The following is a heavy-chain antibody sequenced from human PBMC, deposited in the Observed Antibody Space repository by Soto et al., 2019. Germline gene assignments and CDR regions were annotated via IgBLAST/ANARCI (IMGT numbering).Heavy chain of an antibody. D-gene: IGHD3-9*01. CDR1: GXSISSRDFY. J-gene: IGHJ5*02. Sequence: QLRLXESGPGXVEPSXTLXXXXXXSGXSISSRDFYWGWIRRPPGQGLEWVGTISHSGDTFYNPPLKSRLPMSLDASKNQFSMRLTSVTAADAAVYFCARQMRGPIPYFGWLSPVTSWGQGTQVTVSS. V-gene: IGHV4-39*01. CDR3: ARQMRGPIPYFGWLSPVTS. CDR2: ISHSGDT.